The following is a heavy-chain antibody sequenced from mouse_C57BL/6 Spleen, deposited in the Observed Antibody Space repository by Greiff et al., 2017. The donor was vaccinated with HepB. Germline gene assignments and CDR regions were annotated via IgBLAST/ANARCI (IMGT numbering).Heavy chain of an antibody. J-gene: IGHJ3*01. Sequence: QVQLQQSGAELARPGASVKMSCKASGYTFTSYTMHWVKQRPGQGLEWIGYINPSSGYTKYNQKFKDKATLTADKSSSTADMQLSSLTSEDSAVYYCGREGDVVTAVRGFADGGEGTLVAVSA. D-gene: IGHD1-1*01. CDR1: GYTFTSYT. CDR2: INPSSGYT. CDR3: GREGDVVTAVRGFAD. V-gene: IGHV1-4*01.